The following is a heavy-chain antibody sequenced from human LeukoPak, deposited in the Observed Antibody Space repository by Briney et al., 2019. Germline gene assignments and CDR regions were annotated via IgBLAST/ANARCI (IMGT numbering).Heavy chain of an antibody. CDR1: GYTFTSYG. J-gene: IGHJ4*02. Sequence: ASVKVSCKASGYTFTSYGITWVRQAPGQGLEWMGWINANNGNTNYAQNLQGRVTMTTDTSTSTAYMALRSLRSDDTAVYYCARVDPTKMVHDKAADYWGQGTLVTVSS. CDR2: INANNGNT. D-gene: IGHD2-8*01. V-gene: IGHV1-18*01. CDR3: ARVDPTKMVHDKAADY.